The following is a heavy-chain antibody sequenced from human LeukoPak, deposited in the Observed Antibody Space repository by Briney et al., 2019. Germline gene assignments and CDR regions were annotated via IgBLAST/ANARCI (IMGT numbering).Heavy chain of an antibody. CDR3: AKEGLLWFGEIPHLYNYYYYYMDV. V-gene: IGHV3-30*02. D-gene: IGHD3-10*01. J-gene: IGHJ6*03. Sequence: PGRSLRLSCAASGFTFSSYGMHWVRQAPGKGLEWVAFIRYDGSNKYYADSVKGRFTISRDNSKNTLYLQMNSLRAEDTAVYYCAKEGLLWFGEIPHLYNYYYYYMDVWGKGTTVTISS. CDR2: IRYDGSNK. CDR1: GFTFSSYG.